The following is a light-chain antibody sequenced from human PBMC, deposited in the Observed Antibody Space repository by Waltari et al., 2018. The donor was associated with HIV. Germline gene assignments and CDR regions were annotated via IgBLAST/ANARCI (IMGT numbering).Light chain of an antibody. Sequence: QTVVTQESSLTVSPGGTAPLTCRLTFGTVRTSYYPNRLHQKPGHPPTTLIDGGQTKHRSAPARYSGSILGDKASLTLIAVQPEDEADYSGRLYVGGAYVFGGGTFLTV. J-gene: IGLJ2*01. CDR1: FGTVRTSYY. CDR3: RLYVGGAYV. CDR2: GGQ. V-gene: IGLV7-43*01.